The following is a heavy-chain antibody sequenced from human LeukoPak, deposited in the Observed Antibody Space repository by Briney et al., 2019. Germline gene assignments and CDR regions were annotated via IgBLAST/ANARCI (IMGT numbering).Heavy chain of an antibody. CDR1: GFTFNTYA. J-gene: IGHJ4*02. CDR3: ASVGEGPYYDFWSGPGGLDY. Sequence: GGSLRLSCATSGFTFNTYAMSWVRQAPGKGLEWVSAISETGGDTHYADSVKGRFTISRDNAKNSLYLQMNSLRAEDTAVYYCASVGEGPYYDFWSGPGGLDYWGQGTLVTVSS. V-gene: IGHV3-23*01. CDR2: ISETGGDT. D-gene: IGHD3-3*01.